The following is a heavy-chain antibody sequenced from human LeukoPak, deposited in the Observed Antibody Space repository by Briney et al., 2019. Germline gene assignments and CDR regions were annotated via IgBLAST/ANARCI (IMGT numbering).Heavy chain of an antibody. J-gene: IGHJ4*02. V-gene: IGHV3-43D*04. D-gene: IGHD6-13*01. CDR3: AAADKFWSPVDY. CDR2: ISWDGGST. Sequence: GGSLGLSCAASGFTFDDYAMHWVRQAPGKGLEWVSLISWDGGSTYYADSVKGRFTISRDNSKNSLYLQMNSLRAGDTALYYCAAADKFWSPVDYWGQGTLVTVSS. CDR1: GFTFDDYA.